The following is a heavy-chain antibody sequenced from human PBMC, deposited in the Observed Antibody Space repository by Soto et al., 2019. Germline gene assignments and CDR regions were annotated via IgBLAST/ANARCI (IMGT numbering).Heavy chain of an antibody. CDR1: GFTFSSRW. J-gene: IGHJ4*02. Sequence: EVQLVESGGGLVQPGGSLRLSCEASGFTFSSRWMTWVRQGPGKGLEWVANIKQDENGKDYVDSVKGRFTISRDNAKNSLYLQMNSLRAEDAAVYYCATHDGPAAAGLVFDFWAQGTLVSVSS. D-gene: IGHD6-13*01. CDR2: IKQDENGK. CDR3: ATHDGPAAAGLVFDF. V-gene: IGHV3-7*02.